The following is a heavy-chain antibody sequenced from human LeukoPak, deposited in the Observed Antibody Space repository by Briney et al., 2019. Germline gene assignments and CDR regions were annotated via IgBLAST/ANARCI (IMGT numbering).Heavy chain of an antibody. V-gene: IGHV1-69*04. CDR2: IIPIFGIA. J-gene: IGHJ6*02. CDR3: ARAIVVVPAARDAMVDYYYYGMDV. Sequence: GASMKVSCKASGGTFSSYAIGWVRQAPGQGLEWMGRIIPIFGIANYAQKFQGRVTITADKSTSTAYMELSSLRSEDTAVYYCARAIVVVPAARDAMVDYYYYGMDVWGQGTTVTVSS. D-gene: IGHD2-2*01. CDR1: GGTFSSYA.